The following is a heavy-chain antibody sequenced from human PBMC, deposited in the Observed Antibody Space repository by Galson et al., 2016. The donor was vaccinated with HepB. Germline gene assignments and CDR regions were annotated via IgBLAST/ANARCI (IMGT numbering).Heavy chain of an antibody. CDR3: AGEGASGYALGY. D-gene: IGHD6-25*01. V-gene: IGHV6-1*01. CDR2: TYYRSKWYN. Sequence: CAISGDSVSSNSAAWNWIRQSPSRGLEWLGRTYYRSKWYNDYAESVKSRITINPDTSKNQFSLQLHSVTPDDTAFYYCAGEGASGYALGYWGQGTLVTVSS. J-gene: IGHJ4*02. CDR1: GDSVSSNSAA.